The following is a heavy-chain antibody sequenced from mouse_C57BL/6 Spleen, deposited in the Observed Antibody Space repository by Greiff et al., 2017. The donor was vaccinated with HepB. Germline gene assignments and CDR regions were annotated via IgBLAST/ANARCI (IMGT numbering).Heavy chain of an antibody. CDR3: ARSGGYYVLAMDY. Sequence: VQLQQSGAELVMPGASVKLSCKASGYTFTSYWMHWVKQRPGQGLEWIGEIDPSDSYTNYNQKFKGKSTLTVDKSSSTAYMQLSSLTSEDSAVYYCARSGGYYVLAMDYWGQGTSVTVSS. J-gene: IGHJ4*01. CDR2: IDPSDSYT. D-gene: IGHD2-3*01. CDR1: GYTFTSYW. V-gene: IGHV1-69*01.